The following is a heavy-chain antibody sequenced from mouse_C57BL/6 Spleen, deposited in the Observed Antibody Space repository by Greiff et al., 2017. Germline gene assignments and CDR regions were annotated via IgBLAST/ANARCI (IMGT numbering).Heavy chain of an antibody. CDR3: ARVTTVVATDYAMDY. J-gene: IGHJ4*01. CDR2: IYPGSGNT. V-gene: IGHV1-84*01. D-gene: IGHD1-1*01. Sequence: VQLQQSGPELVKPGASVKISCKASGYTFTDYYINWVKQRPGQGLEWIGWIYPGSGNTKYNEKFKGKATLTADKSSSTAYMQLSSLTSEDSAVYFCARVTTVVATDYAMDYWGQGTSVTVSS. CDR1: GYTFTDYY.